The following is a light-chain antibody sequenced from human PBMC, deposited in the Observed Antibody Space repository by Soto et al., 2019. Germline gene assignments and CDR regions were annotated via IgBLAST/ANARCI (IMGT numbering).Light chain of an antibody. Sequence: SALTQPASVSGSPGQSITISCTGTSSDVGSYNLVSWYQQHPGKAPKLIIYEGTKRPSGVSNRFSGSKSDNTASLTISGLQADDEADYYCCSYAGSSIPYVFGTGTKVTVL. J-gene: IGLJ1*01. CDR2: EGT. CDR3: CSYAGSSIPYV. V-gene: IGLV2-23*01. CDR1: SSDVGSYNL.